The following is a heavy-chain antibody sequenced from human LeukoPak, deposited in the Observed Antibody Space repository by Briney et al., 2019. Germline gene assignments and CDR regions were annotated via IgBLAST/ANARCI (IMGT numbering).Heavy chain of an antibody. CDR2: IYHSGST. Sequence: PSETLSLTCAVSGGSISSGGYSWSWIRQPPGKGLEWIGYIYHSGSTYYNPSLKSRVTISVDRSKNQFSLKLSSVTAADTAVYYCARAPLDRGDWFDPWGQGTLVTVSS. V-gene: IGHV4-30-2*01. CDR1: GGSISSGGYS. CDR3: ARAPLDRGDWFDP. J-gene: IGHJ5*02. D-gene: IGHD3-22*01.